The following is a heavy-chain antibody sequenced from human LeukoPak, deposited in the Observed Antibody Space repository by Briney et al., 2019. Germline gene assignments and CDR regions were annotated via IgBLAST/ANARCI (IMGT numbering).Heavy chain of an antibody. CDR1: GFAFSSYG. D-gene: IGHD3-16*02. Sequence: GRSLRLSCAASGFAFSSYGMHWVRQTPGKGLEWVAVISFDGSHKDYADSVKGRFTVSRDNSKGTLYLEMDSLRAEDTAVCYCARDGGPPDYVWGTYRYTNSFDPWGQGTLVTVSS. CDR3: ARDGGPPDYVWGTYRYTNSFDP. V-gene: IGHV3-30*03. J-gene: IGHJ5*02. CDR2: ISFDGSHK.